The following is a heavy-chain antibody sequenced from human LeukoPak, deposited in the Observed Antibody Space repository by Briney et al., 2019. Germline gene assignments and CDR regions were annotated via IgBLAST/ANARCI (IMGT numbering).Heavy chain of an antibody. CDR3: ARAKAAQFVYYFYMDV. Sequence: PGGSLRLSCAASGFTFDDYAMHWVRQAPGKGLEWVSGISWNSGSIGYADSVKGRFIISRDNAKNSLYLQMNSLRAEDTAVYYCARAKAAQFVYYFYMDVWGKGTTVSVSS. J-gene: IGHJ6*03. CDR2: ISWNSGSI. V-gene: IGHV3-9*01. CDR1: GFTFDDYA. D-gene: IGHD2-15*01.